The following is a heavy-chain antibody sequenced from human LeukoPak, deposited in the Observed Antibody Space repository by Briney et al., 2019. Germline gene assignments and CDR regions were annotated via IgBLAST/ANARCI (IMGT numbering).Heavy chain of an antibody. CDR1: GGSISSSSYY. J-gene: IGHJ6*03. CDR3: ARARCVYCTNGVCYAPAVCHYYYMDV. V-gene: IGHV4-39*07. CDR2: INHSGGT. D-gene: IGHD2-8*01. Sequence: PSETLSLTCTVSGGSISSSSYYWGWIRQPPGKGLEWIGEINHSGGTNYNPSLKSRVTISLDTSKNQFSLKLSSVTAADTAVYYCARARCVYCTNGVCYAPAVCHYYYMDVWGKGTTVTVSS.